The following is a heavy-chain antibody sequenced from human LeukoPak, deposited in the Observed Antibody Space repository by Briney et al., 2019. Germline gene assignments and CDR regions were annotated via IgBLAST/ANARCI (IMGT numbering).Heavy chain of an antibody. CDR3: VREGSGTGLISYYYGLDV. D-gene: IGHD1-1*01. J-gene: IGHJ6*02. CDR2: IDPNSGDT. V-gene: IGHV1-2*02. CDR1: RYTFTGYY. Sequence: ASVKVSCKASRYTFTGYYMQWVRQAPGEGLEWMGWIDPNSGDTKYAQNFQGRVTMTRDTSITTVYMELSRLSSDDTAVYYCVREGSGTGLISYYYGLDVWGQGTTVTVSS.